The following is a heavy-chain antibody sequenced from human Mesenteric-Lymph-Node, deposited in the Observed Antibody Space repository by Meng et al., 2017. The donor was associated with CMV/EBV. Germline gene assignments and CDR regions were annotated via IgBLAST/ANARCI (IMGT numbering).Heavy chain of an antibody. CDR2: FYYSWST. Sequence: SETLSLTCAVSGGSISTYYWSWIRQAPGKGLEWIAYFYYSWSTNYNPSLQSRLTITVDTSKNQISLKLTSVTAADTAVYYCARRTIFGPYGLEVWGQGTTVTVSS. CDR3: ARRTIFGPYGLEV. D-gene: IGHD3-3*01. J-gene: IGHJ6*02. V-gene: IGHV4-59*01. CDR1: GGSISTYY.